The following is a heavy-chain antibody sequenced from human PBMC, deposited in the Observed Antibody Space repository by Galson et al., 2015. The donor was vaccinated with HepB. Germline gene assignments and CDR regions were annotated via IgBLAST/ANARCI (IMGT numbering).Heavy chain of an antibody. CDR2: ISYDGSNK. Sequence: SLRLSCAASGFTFSSYGLYWVRQAPGKGLEWVALISYDGSNKYYADSLKGRFTISRDNSNNALYLQMNSLRAEDTAVYYCAKDLGSGWYLSDYWGQGTLVTVSS. V-gene: IGHV3-30*18. J-gene: IGHJ4*02. D-gene: IGHD6-19*01. CDR3: AKDLGSGWYLSDY. CDR1: GFTFSSYG.